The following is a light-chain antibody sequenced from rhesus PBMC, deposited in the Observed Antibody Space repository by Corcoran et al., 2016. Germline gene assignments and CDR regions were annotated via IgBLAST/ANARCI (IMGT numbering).Light chain of an antibody. J-gene: IGKJ2*01. V-gene: IGKV3-17*02. Sequence: EIVMTQSPATLSLSPVDRSTLSCTASLSVSSRLAWYQQIPGQAPRSLIYGASSRVPGIQDRFSGIGSGTDFTLTIIILEPEDVAVYFCQQESSWSHSFGQGTKVEIK. CDR3: QQESSWSHS. CDR1: LSVSSR. CDR2: GAS.